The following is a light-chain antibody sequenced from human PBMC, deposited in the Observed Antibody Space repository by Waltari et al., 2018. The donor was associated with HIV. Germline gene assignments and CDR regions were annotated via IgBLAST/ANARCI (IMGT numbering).Light chain of an antibody. CDR3: CSYTAIHTLI. J-gene: IGLJ2*01. CDR1: TSDIGIFDS. V-gene: IGLV2-14*01. CDR2: GVY. Sequence: QSALTQPASVSGSPGQSITISCAGTTSDIGIFDSFSWFQQHPGRAPQLMIFGVYSRPSGVSSRFSGSKSGNTASLTISGLQAEDEANYYCCSYTAIHTLIFGGGTKLTVL.